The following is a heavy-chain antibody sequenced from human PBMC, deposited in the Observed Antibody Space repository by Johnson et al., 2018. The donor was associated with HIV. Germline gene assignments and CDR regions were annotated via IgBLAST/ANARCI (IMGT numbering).Heavy chain of an antibody. J-gene: IGHJ3*02. Sequence: VQLVESGGGLVQPGGSLRLSCAASGFAFRTYWMVWVRQVPGKRPVWVARIYNDGSRTTYADSVRGRFTISRDNAKYTVDLQMNSLRVEDTAVYYCAKGADYADYEGAFDIWGHGTMVTVSS. CDR1: GFAFRTYW. V-gene: IGHV3-74*03. CDR3: AKGADYADYEGAFDI. D-gene: IGHD4-17*01. CDR2: IYNDGSRT.